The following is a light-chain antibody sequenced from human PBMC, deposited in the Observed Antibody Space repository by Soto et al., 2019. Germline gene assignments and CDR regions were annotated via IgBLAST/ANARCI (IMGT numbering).Light chain of an antibody. J-gene: IGLJ2*01. V-gene: IGLV2-14*01. CDR2: DVS. CDR3: SSYTSSSTVV. Sequence: QSVLTQPASVSGSPGQSITISCTGTSSDVGGYNYVSWYQQHPGKAPKLVIYDVSNRPSGVSNRFSGSKSGNTASLTISGLQAEEEADYYCSSYTSSSTVVFGGGTKVTVL. CDR1: SSDVGGYNY.